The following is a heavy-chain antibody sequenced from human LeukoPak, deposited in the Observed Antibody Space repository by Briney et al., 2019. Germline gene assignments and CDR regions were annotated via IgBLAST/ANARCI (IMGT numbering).Heavy chain of an antibody. CDR2: MNPNSGNT. CDR1: GYTFTSYD. V-gene: IGHV1-8*01. D-gene: IGHD3-3*01. Sequence: EASVKVSCKASGYTFTSYDINWVRQATGQGLEWMGWMNPNSGNTGYAQKFQGRVTMTRNTSISTAYMELSSLRSEDTAVYYCARVQPRFLAWLYYYYYGMDVWGQGTTVTVSS. CDR3: ARVQPRFLAWLYYYYYGMDV. J-gene: IGHJ6*02.